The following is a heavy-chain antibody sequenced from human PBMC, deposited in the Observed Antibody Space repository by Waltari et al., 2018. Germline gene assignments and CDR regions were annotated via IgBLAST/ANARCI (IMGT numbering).Heavy chain of an antibody. V-gene: IGHV1-2*02. CDR1: GSTLTGPL. CDR2: INPNSGDT. D-gene: IGHD2-2*03. J-gene: IGHJ3*02. Sequence: QVQLVQSGAEVKKPGASVKVSCKASGSTLTGPLHHWVRQAPGQGLEWMGWINPNSGDTNYAQNFQGRVTMTRDTSISTAYMELSNLISDDTAVYYCARDLGYCSTTSCSKSAFDIWGQGTMVTVSS. CDR3: ARDLGYCSTTSCSKSAFDI.